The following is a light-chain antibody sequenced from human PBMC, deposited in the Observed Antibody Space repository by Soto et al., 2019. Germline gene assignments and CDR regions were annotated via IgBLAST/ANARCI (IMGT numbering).Light chain of an antibody. CDR1: QSIGNY. J-gene: IGKJ2*01. V-gene: IGKV1-39*01. Sequence: DIQVTQSPSSLSASVGDRVTITCRASQSIGNYVNWYQQKPGKAPKLLIYETSSLQSGVPSRFSGSGSGTDFTLTINSLQPEDFAIYYCQQSYSRPQNFGQGTNLEMK. CDR2: ETS. CDR3: QQSYSRPQN.